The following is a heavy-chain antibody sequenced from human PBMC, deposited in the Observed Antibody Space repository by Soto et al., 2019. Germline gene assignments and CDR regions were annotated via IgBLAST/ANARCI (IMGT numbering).Heavy chain of an antibody. Sequence: PSETLSLTCAVSGYSISSGYYWCWIRQTPGKGLEWIGSIYHSGSTYYNPSLKSRVTISVDTSKNQFSLKLSSVTAEDTAVYYCARGRWVIAVAAPDCWGQGTLVTVSS. CDR3: ARGRWVIAVAAPDC. CDR1: GYSISSGYY. D-gene: IGHD6-19*01. J-gene: IGHJ4*02. CDR2: IYHSGST. V-gene: IGHV4-38-2*01.